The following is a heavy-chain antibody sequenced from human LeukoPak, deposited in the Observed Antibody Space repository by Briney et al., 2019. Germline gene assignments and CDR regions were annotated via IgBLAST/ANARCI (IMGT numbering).Heavy chain of an antibody. V-gene: IGHV3-23*01. Sequence: GGSLRLSCAASGFTFSSYAMSWVRQAPGKGLEWVSAISGSGGSTYYADSVKGRFTISRDNAKNSLYLQMNSLRAEDTAVYYCSREAFGYGDIDFDYWGQGTLVTVSS. D-gene: IGHD4-17*01. CDR3: SREAFGYGDIDFDY. CDR1: GFTFSSYA. CDR2: ISGSGGST. J-gene: IGHJ4*02.